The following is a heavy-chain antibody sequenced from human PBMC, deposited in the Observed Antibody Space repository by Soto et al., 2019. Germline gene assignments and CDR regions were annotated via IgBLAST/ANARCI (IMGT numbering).Heavy chain of an antibody. CDR3: ARDRVAYYDILTGFRCMDV. J-gene: IGHJ6*02. Sequence: GASVKVSCKASGYTFTSYGISWVRQAPGQGLEWMGWISAYNGNTNYAQKLQGRVTMTTDTSTSTAYMELSSLRSEDTAVYYCARDRVAYYDILTGFRCMDVWGQGTTVTGSS. CDR2: ISAYNGNT. D-gene: IGHD3-9*01. V-gene: IGHV1-18*04. CDR1: GYTFTSYG.